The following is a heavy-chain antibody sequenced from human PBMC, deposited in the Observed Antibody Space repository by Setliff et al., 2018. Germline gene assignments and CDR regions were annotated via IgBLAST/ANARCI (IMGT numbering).Heavy chain of an antibody. V-gene: IGHV3-23*01. J-gene: IGHJ4*02. CDR3: FGAGTCSY. CDR1: GFALSNFA. Sequence: PGGSLRLSCAASGFALSNFAVTWVRQTPGRGLEWVSAIKSGGGTYYADSVKGRFTISRDNAKNSLSLQMNSLGTADTAVYYCFGAGTCSYWGQGTQVTVSS. D-gene: IGHD3-10*01. CDR2: IKSGGGT.